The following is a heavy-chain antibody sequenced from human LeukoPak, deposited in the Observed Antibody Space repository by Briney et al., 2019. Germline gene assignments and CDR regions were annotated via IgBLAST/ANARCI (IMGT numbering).Heavy chain of an antibody. CDR1: GFTFSTHS. CDR3: ARPATGYCSSAGCHWDS. J-gene: IGHJ4*02. D-gene: IGHD2-2*01. V-gene: IGHV3-21*01. Sequence: PGGSLKLSCAASGFTFSTHSMYWVRQAPGKGLEWVSSISASSNFIHYAESVRGRFTISRDNAKNSLYLQMNSLGAQDTAVYYCARPATGYCSSAGCHWDSWGQGTLVTVSS. CDR2: ISASSNFI.